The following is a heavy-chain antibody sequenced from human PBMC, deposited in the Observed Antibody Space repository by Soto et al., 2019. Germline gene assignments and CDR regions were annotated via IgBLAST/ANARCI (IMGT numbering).Heavy chain of an antibody. V-gene: IGHV3-11*01. D-gene: IGHD3-22*01. CDR3: ARDPTYIFYYDSSGPLDY. CDR2: ISSSGSTI. CDR1: GFTFSDYY. Sequence: PGGSLRLSCAASGFTFSDYYMSWIRQAPGKGLEWVSYISSSGSTIYYADSVKGRFTISRDNAKNSLYLQMNSLRAEDTAVYYCARDPTYIFYYDSSGPLDYWGQGTLVTVSS. J-gene: IGHJ4*02.